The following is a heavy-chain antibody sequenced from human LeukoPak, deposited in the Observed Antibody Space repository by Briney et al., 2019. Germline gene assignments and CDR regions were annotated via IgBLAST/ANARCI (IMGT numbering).Heavy chain of an antibody. Sequence: SETLSLTCTVSGGSISSYYWSWIRQPPGKGLEWIGYIYYSGSTNYNPSLKSRITLSVDTSKNQFSLKLSSVTAADTAVYYCARPRNYYGSGSYLGLDPWGQGTLVTVSS. CDR1: GGSISSYY. J-gene: IGHJ5*02. CDR2: IYYSGST. V-gene: IGHV4-59*12. D-gene: IGHD3-10*01. CDR3: ARPRNYYGSGSYLGLDP.